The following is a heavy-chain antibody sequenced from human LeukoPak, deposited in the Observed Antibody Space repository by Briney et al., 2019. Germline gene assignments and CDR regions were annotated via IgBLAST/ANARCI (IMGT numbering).Heavy chain of an antibody. V-gene: IGHV3-30*18. Sequence: GGSLRLSCAASGFTFSSYGMSWVRQAPGKGLEWVAVISYDGSNKYYADSVKGRFTISRDNSKSTLYLQMNSLRAEDTAVYYCGKGNEIDYWGQGTLVTVSS. D-gene: IGHD1-1*01. J-gene: IGHJ4*02. CDR1: GFTFSSYG. CDR3: GKGNEIDY. CDR2: ISYDGSNK.